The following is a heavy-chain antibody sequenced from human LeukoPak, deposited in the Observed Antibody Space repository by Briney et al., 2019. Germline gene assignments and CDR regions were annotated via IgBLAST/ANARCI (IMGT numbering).Heavy chain of an antibody. CDR3: ARDPGDSSGYYFDY. CDR2: INPNSGGT. D-gene: IGHD3-22*01. V-gene: IGHV1-2*02. J-gene: IGHJ4*02. CDR1: GYTFTGYY. Sequence: ASVKVSCKASGYTFTGYYMHWVRQAPGQGLEWMGWINPNSGGTNYAQKFQGRVTMTRDTSISTAYMELSRLRSDDTAVYYCARDPGDSSGYYFDYWGQGTLVTVSS.